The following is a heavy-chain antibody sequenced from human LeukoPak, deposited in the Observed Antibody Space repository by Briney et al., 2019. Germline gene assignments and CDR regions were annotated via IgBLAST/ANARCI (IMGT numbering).Heavy chain of an antibody. CDR2: ISSSSSYI. D-gene: IGHD3-10*01. J-gene: IGHJ4*02. CDR3: AIRGSPMVRNY. CDR1: GFTVSSNY. Sequence: GGSLRLSCAASGFTVSSNYMSWVRQAPGKGLEWVSSISSSSSYIYYADSVKGRFTISRDSAKNSLYLQMNSLRAEDTALYYCAIRGSPMVRNYWGQGTLVTVSS. V-gene: IGHV3-21*01.